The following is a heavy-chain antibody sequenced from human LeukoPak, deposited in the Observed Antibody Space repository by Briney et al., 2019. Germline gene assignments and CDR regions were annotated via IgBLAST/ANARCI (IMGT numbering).Heavy chain of an antibody. CDR1: GFTFNYYW. V-gene: IGHV3-7*01. CDR2: IQQDGSEK. J-gene: IGHJ4*02. D-gene: IGHD3-10*01. Sequence: GGSLRLPCAASGFTFNYYWLTWVRQVPGKGLEWVANIQQDGSEKYYVDSVKGRFIISRDNAKNSLYLQMNSLRAEDTAVYYCARVRKLRTRGVMDPLDYWGQGTLVTVSS. CDR3: ARVRKLRTRGVMDPLDY.